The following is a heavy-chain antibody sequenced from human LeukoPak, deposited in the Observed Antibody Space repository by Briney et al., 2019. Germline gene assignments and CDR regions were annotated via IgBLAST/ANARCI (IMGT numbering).Heavy chain of an antibody. CDR2: IVVGSGNT. V-gene: IGHV1-58*01. CDR1: GFTFTSSA. Sequence: SVKVSCKASGFTFTSSAVQWVRQARGQRLEWIGWIVVGSGNTNYAQKFQERVTITRDMSTSTVYMELSSLRSEDTAVYYCAASWNDVPYGMDVWGQGTTVTVSS. J-gene: IGHJ6*02. D-gene: IGHD1-1*01. CDR3: AASWNDVPYGMDV.